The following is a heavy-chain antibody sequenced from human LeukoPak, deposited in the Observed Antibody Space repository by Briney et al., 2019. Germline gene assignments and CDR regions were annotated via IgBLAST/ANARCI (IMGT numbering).Heavy chain of an antibody. D-gene: IGHD3-22*01. Sequence: ASVKVSCKASGGTFSSYAISWVRQAPGQGLEWMGGIIPIFGTANYAQKFQGRVTITADKSTSTAYMELSSLRSEDTAVYYCARVGDYYDSSGYYDAFDIWGQGTMVTVSS. V-gene: IGHV1-69*06. J-gene: IGHJ3*02. CDR1: GGTFSSYA. CDR3: ARVGDYYDSSGYYDAFDI. CDR2: IIPIFGTA.